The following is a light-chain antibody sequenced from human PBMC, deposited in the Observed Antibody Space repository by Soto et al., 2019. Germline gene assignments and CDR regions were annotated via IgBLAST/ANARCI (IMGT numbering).Light chain of an antibody. Sequence: QSVLTQPASVSGSPGQSITITCTGTSSDRAIYNYVSWYQQQPGKAPKRMIYQVTNRPSGVSNRFSGSRSGNPASLTFSGLQAEDEADYYCSSYTDSSKYVFGTGTKVTV. CDR1: SSDRAIYNY. J-gene: IGLJ1*01. CDR2: QVT. V-gene: IGLV2-14*01. CDR3: SSYTDSSKYV.